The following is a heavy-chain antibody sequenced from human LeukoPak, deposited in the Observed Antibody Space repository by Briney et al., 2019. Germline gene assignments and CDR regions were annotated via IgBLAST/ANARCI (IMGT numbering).Heavy chain of an antibody. V-gene: IGHV4-30-2*01. J-gene: IGHJ5*02. CDR2: IYHSGST. CDR1: GGSISSGGYS. D-gene: IGHD2-2*01. CDR3: ARYCSSTSCHGYWFGP. Sequence: PSETLSLTCAVSGGSISSGGYSWRWLRQPPGKGLEWIGYIYHSGSTYYNPSLKSRVTISVDRSKNQFSLKLSSVTAADTAVYYCARYCSSTSCHGYWFGPWGQGTLVTVSS.